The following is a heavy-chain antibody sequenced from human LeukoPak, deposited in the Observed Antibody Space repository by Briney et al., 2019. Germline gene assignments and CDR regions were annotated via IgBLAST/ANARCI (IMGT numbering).Heavy chain of an antibody. V-gene: IGHV3-7*01. J-gene: IGHJ4*02. CDR1: GFRFSSYW. CDR2: IKQDGSED. CDR3: ARDRDSGSISWYFLFDY. Sequence: PGGSLRHSCEASGFRFSSYWMSWVRQAPGKGLEWVANIKQDGSEDYYVDSVKGRFAISRDNAKNSLYLQMNSLGAEDTAVYYCARDRDSGSISWYFLFDYWGQGSLVTVSS. D-gene: IGHD2-2*01.